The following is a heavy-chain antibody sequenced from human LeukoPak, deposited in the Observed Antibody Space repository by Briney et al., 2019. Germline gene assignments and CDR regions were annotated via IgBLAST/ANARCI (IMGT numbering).Heavy chain of an antibody. CDR3: ARDLSGGYSLDY. CDR1: GFTLGSHT. CDR2: ISSDGRRE. J-gene: IGHJ4*02. Sequence: PGRSLRLPCAASGFTLGSHTMHWARQGPGEGLEWVAAISSDGRREFYADSVKGRFTISRDNSKNTLSLQTTSLKAEDTALYYCARDLSGGYSLDYWGQGAQVTVSS. V-gene: IGHV3-30*04. D-gene: IGHD1-26*01.